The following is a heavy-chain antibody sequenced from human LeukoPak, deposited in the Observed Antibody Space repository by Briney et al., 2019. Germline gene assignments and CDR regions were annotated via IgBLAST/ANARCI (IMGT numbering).Heavy chain of an antibody. CDR3: AKDICSGGSCYAFDY. J-gene: IGHJ4*02. V-gene: IGHV3-9*01. CDR2: ISWNSSSI. Sequence: GGSLRLSCAASGFTFDDYAMHWVRQAPGKGLEWVSGISWNSSSIGYADSVKGRFTISRDNAKNSLYLQMNSLRAEDTALYYCAKDICSGGSCYAFDYWGQGTLVTVSS. D-gene: IGHD2-15*01. CDR1: GFTFDDYA.